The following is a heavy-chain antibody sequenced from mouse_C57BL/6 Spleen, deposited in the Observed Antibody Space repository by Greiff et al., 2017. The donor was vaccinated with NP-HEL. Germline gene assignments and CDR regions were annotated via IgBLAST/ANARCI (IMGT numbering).Heavy chain of an antibody. Sequence: QVQLQQSGPGLVQPSQSLSITCTVSGFSLTSYGVHWVRQPPGKGLEWLGVIWSGGSTDYNAAFISRLSISKDNSKSQVFFKMNSLQADDTAIYYCAKNRGHDGYYWYFDVWGTGTTVTVSS. J-gene: IGHJ1*03. CDR3: AKNRGHDGYYWYFDV. CDR2: IWSGGST. D-gene: IGHD2-3*01. V-gene: IGHV2-4*01. CDR1: GFSLTSYG.